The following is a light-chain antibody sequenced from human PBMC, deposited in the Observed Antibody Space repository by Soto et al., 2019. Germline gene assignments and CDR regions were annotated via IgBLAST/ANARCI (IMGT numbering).Light chain of an antibody. J-gene: IGKJ4*01. V-gene: IGKV1-39*01. CDR1: QNLNKF. Sequence: DIQMTHSPSSLSAFVGDRVTIACRASQNLNKFLNWYQQKPGKAPKLLITGASSLQNGVPSRFSGSGSGTDFTLTINNMQPEDSATYYCQQSQRFPLTFGGGTKVEIK. CDR3: QQSQRFPLT. CDR2: GAS.